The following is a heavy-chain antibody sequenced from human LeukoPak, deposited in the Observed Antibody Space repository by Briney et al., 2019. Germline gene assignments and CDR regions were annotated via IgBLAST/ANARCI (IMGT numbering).Heavy chain of an antibody. CDR1: GFTFSSYA. CDR2: ISGSGGST. V-gene: IGHV3-23*01. D-gene: IGHD3-22*01. Sequence: GGSLRLSYAASGFTFSSYAMSWVRQAPGKGLECVSAISGSGGSTYYADSVKGRFTISRDNSKNTLYLQMNSLRVEDTAVYYCAKGYYDSSGYFDYWGQGTLVTVSS. CDR3: AKGYYDSSGYFDY. J-gene: IGHJ4*02.